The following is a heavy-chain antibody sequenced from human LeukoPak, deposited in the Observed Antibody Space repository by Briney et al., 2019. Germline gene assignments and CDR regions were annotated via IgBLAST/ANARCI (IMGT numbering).Heavy chain of an antibody. D-gene: IGHD6-13*01. J-gene: IGHJ4*02. Sequence: GRSLRLSCAASGFTFSSYAMHWVRQAPGKGLEWVAVISYDGSNKYYADSVKGRLTISRDNSKNTLYPQMNSLRAEDTAVYYCATSSWYDFVGYFDYWGQGTLVTVSS. V-gene: IGHV3-30-3*01. CDR2: ISYDGSNK. CDR3: ATSSWYDFVGYFDY. CDR1: GFTFSSYA.